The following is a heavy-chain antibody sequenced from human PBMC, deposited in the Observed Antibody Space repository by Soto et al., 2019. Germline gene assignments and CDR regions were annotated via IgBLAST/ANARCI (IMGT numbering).Heavy chain of an antibody. D-gene: IGHD5-18*01. CDR3: ARVNTTLVDHFDC. J-gene: IGHJ4*02. V-gene: IGHV3-53*01. CDR2: MHRGGTT. Sequence: LRLSCVVSGFSVSATSIFWVRRATGKGLEWVSLMHRGGTTDNADSVKGRFTTSRDKSKNTLYLHMNGLRVEDTAVYYCARVNTTLVDHFDCWGQGTLVTVSS. CDR1: GFSVSATS.